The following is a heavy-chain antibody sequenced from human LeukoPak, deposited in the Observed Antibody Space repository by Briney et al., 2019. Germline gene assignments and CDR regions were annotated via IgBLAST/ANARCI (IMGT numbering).Heavy chain of an antibody. D-gene: IGHD1-26*01. CDR2: VSYDGTDK. CDR1: GFTFSSYA. Sequence: GGSLRLSCAASGFTFSSYAIHWVRQAPGKGLEWVAGVSYDGTDKYYADSVKGRFSISRDNSKNTLFLQMNSLKPEDTAVFYCARVGHILGAKLDYWGQGTLVTVSS. J-gene: IGHJ4*02. V-gene: IGHV3-30*04. CDR3: ARVGHILGAKLDY.